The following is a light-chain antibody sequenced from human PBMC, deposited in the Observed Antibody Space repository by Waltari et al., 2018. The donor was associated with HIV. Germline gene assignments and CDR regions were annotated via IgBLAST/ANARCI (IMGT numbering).Light chain of an antibody. CDR1: QSIDYSY. J-gene: IGKJ1*01. CDR3: QQYTRAPWT. Sequence: DIVLTQSPGTLSLSPGERATLSCRASQSIDYSYLAWYQQRPGQAPRLLIYSASTRAAGVPDRFSGSGSGTDFILTISRLEPEDCAVYYCQQYTRAPWTFGQGTKVEI. CDR2: SAS. V-gene: IGKV3-20*01.